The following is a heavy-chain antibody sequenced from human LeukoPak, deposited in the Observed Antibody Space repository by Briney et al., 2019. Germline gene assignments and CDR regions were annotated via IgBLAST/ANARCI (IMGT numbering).Heavy chain of an antibody. D-gene: IGHD2-15*01. V-gene: IGHV1-24*01. J-gene: IGHJ6*02. CDR2: FDPEDGET. Sequence: ASVKVCCKVSGYTLTELSMHWVRQAPGKGLEWMGGFDPEDGETIYAQKFQGRVTMTEDTSTDTAYMELSSLRSEDTAVYYCATPRGYCSGGSCDNYYGMDVWGQGTTVTVSS. CDR1: GYTLTELS. CDR3: ATPRGYCSGGSCDNYYGMDV.